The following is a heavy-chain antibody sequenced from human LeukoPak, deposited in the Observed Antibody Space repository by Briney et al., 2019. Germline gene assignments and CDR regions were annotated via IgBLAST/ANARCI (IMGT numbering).Heavy chain of an antibody. D-gene: IGHD2-15*01. CDR3: AREFGHCSGDNCFYFFDA. CDR1: GYTLTNYN. V-gene: IGHV1-18*01. Sequence: ASVKVSCKASGYTLTNYNISWVRQAPGQGLEWMGWINTHKGHTNFPHKFQGRVTVTTDISTNTAYMELRRLRSDDTAVYYCAREFGHCSGDNCFYFFDAWGQGSLVIVSS. J-gene: IGHJ4*02. CDR2: INTHKGHT.